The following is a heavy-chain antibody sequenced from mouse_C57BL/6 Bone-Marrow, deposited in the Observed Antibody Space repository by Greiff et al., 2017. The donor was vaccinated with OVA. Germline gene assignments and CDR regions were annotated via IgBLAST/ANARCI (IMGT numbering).Heavy chain of an antibody. D-gene: IGHD2-4*01. CDR2: FHPYNDDT. CDR3: ARPGDYDGDWFAY. V-gene: IGHV1-47*01. J-gene: IGHJ3*01. CDR1: GYTFTTYP. Sequence: QVQLKQSGAELVKPGASVRMSCKASGYTFTTYPIEWMKQNHGKSLEWIGNFHPYNDDTKYNEKFKGKATLTVEKSSSTVYLELSRLTSDDSAVYYCARPGDYDGDWFAYWGQGTLVTVSA.